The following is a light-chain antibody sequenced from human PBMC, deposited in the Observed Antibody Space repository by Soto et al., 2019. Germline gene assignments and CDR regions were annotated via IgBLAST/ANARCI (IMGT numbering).Light chain of an antibody. CDR3: QQYNSYPWT. CDR2: DAS. J-gene: IGKJ1*01. CDR1: QGISSW. Sequence: IQMTQSPSSVSASVGDRVTITCRASQGISSWLAWYQQKPGRAPNLLTYDASSLQSGVPSTFSGSGSGTEFTLTISSLQPGDFATYYCQQYNSYPWTFGQGTKVDIK. V-gene: IGKV1D-16*01.